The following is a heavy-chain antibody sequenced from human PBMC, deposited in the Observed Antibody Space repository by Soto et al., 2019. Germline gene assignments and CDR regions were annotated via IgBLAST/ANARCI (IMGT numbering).Heavy chain of an antibody. CDR2: TYYRSNWYT. V-gene: IGHV6-1*01. Sequence: TVSTNSATWDWIRQSPSRGLEWLGRTYYRSNWYTDYAVSVKGRITISPDTSNNQLSLQLNSVTPDDTAVYYCARIIGNSWLDSWGQGTLVTVSS. CDR3: ARIIGNSWLDS. J-gene: IGHJ5*01. CDR1: TVSTNSAT. D-gene: IGHD4-4*01.